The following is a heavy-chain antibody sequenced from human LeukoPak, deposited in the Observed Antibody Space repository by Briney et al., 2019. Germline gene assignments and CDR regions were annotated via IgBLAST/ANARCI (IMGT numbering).Heavy chain of an antibody. CDR1: GGSLSGYY. CDR3: ARGRYNWNVIYYFDY. Sequence: SXTLSLTCAVYGGSLSGYYWRWIREPQGKGREGIGEINHSGSTNYNTSLKRRVTISVDTSKKQFALKRSSVTAADTAVYYCARGRYNWNVIYYFDYWGQGTLVTVSA. J-gene: IGHJ4*02. D-gene: IGHD1-20*01. V-gene: IGHV4-34*01. CDR2: INHSGST.